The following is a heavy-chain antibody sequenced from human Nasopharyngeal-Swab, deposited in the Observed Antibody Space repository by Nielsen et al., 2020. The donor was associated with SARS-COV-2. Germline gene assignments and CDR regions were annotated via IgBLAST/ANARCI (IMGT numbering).Heavy chain of an antibody. CDR1: GGSFSGYY. J-gene: IGHJ6*02. Sequence: SETLSLTCAVYGGSFSGYYWSWIRQPPGKGLDWIVEINHSGSTKYNPSLKSRVNISVDTSKNQFSLKVSSVTAADTAVYYCARGGYYCSSTSCYYYSGYYYGMDVWGQGTTVTVSS. CDR2: INHSGST. V-gene: IGHV4-34*01. D-gene: IGHD2-2*01. CDR3: ARGGYYCSSTSCYYYSGYYYGMDV.